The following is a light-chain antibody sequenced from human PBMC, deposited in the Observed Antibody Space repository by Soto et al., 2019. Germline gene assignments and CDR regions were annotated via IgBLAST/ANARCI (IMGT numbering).Light chain of an antibody. Sequence: QSVLTQPASVSGSPGQSITISYTGTSSDIGAYDYVSWFQQYSGKAPTLIIYEVRFRPSGVSSRFSGSKSGNTASLTISGLQTEDEADYYCGSYASATLIFGGGTKVTVL. CDR2: EVR. CDR3: GSYASATLI. CDR1: SSDIGAYDY. V-gene: IGLV2-14*03. J-gene: IGLJ2*01.